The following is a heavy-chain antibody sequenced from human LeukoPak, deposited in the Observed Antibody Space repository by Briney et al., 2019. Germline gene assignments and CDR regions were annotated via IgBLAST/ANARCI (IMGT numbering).Heavy chain of an antibody. Sequence: SETLSLTCAVYGGSFSGYYWSRIRQPPGKGLEWIGEINHSGSTNYNPSLKSRVTISVDTSKNQFSLKLSSVTAADTAVYYCASLYGGKASFDYWGQGTLVTVSS. CDR2: INHSGST. D-gene: IGHD4-23*01. CDR3: ASLYGGKASFDY. J-gene: IGHJ4*02. CDR1: GGSFSGYY. V-gene: IGHV4-34*01.